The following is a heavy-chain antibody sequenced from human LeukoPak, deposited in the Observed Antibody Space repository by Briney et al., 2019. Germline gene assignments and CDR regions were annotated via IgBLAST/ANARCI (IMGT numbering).Heavy chain of an antibody. J-gene: IGHJ6*03. CDR3: ARVSTTGYDYHMDV. CDR1: GFTFSTYS. V-gene: IGHV3-21*01. D-gene: IGHD2-8*02. CDR2: ISSSSSYI. Sequence: GGSLRLSCAASGFTFSTYSIIWVRQAPGKGLEWVSSISSSSSYIYYADSVKGRFTISRDNAKNSSSLQMGTLRAEDTAVYYCARVSTTGYDYHMDVWGKGTAVTISS.